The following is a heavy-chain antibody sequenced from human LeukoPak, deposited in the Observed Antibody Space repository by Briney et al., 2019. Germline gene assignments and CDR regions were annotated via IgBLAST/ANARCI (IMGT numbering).Heavy chain of an antibody. J-gene: IGHJ4*02. CDR1: GFTFTNFA. CDR3: AKDHESDGYPCLDH. Sequence: GGSLRLSCAASGFTFTNFAMHWVRQAPGKGLEWVSTIGASGPYYADAVRGRFTISRDNSRNTLSLQMDSLRAEDTAVYYCAKDHESDGYPCLDHWGLGTLVTVSS. D-gene: IGHD3-22*01. V-gene: IGHV3-23*01. CDR2: IGASGP.